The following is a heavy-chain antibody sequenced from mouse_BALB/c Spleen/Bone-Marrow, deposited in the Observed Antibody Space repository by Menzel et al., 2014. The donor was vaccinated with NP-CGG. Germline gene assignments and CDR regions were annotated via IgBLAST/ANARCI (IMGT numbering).Heavy chain of an antibody. CDR1: GYSFTGYY. CDR2: ISCYDGAT. Sequence: LVKTGASVKISCKASGYSFTGYYMHWVKQSHGKSLEWIGYISCYDGATSYNQKFKGKATFTVDTSSSTAYMQFNSLTSEDSAVYYCAKGGNYGFAYWGQGTLVTVSA. J-gene: IGHJ3*01. D-gene: IGHD2-1*01. CDR3: AKGGNYGFAY. V-gene: IGHV1S34*01.